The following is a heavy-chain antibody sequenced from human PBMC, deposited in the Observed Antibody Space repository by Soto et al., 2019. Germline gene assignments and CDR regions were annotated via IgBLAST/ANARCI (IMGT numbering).Heavy chain of an antibody. CDR1: GGSISSSGYY. D-gene: IGHD3-22*01. V-gene: IGHV4-39*01. Sequence: SETLSLTCTVSGGSISSSGYYWGWIRQTPGKGLEWIGSIYYSGSTYYNPSLKSRVTISVDTFKNQFSLKLSSVTAADTAVYYCARQLDDYDSSGYAFDIWGQGTMVTVSS. CDR2: IYYSGST. J-gene: IGHJ3*02. CDR3: ARQLDDYDSSGYAFDI.